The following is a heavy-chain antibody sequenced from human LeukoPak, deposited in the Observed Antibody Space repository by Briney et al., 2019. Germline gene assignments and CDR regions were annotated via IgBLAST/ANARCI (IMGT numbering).Heavy chain of an antibody. CDR3: ARGGPYYYDSSGYY. D-gene: IGHD3-22*01. Sequence: SDTLSLTCTVSGGSISSYYWSWLRQPPGKGLEWIGYIYYSGSTNYNPSLKSRVTISLDTSQNQFSLKLSSVTAADTAVYYCARGGPYYYDSSGYYWGQGTLVTVSS. V-gene: IGHV4-59*07. CDR1: GGSISSYY. CDR2: IYYSGST. J-gene: IGHJ4*02.